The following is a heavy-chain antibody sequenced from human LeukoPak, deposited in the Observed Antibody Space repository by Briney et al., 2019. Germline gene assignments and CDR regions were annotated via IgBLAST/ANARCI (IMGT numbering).Heavy chain of an antibody. CDR3: ARVGGRYSPLGY. Sequence: GGSLRLSCAASGFTFSSYRMSWVRQAPGKGLEWVANIKQDGSEKYYVDSVKGRFTTSRDNDKNSLFLQMTSLRAEDTAVYYCARVGGRYSPLGYWGQGTLVTVSS. D-gene: IGHD3-16*02. CDR1: GFTFSSYR. CDR2: IKQDGSEK. V-gene: IGHV3-7*01. J-gene: IGHJ4*02.